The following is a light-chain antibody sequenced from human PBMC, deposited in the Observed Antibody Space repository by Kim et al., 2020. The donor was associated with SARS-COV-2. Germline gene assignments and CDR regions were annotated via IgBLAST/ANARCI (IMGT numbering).Light chain of an antibody. V-gene: IGLV6-57*03. Sequence: SIACTRSGGNIASCDVRWVQQRPGRAPTTVIYEDKERPSGVPDRLSGSIDSSSNSASLTISGLKTEDEAEYYGQCYVGSNQVVFGGGTQLTVL. CDR2: EDK. CDR1: GGNIASCD. J-gene: IGLJ7*01. CDR3: QCYVGSNQVV.